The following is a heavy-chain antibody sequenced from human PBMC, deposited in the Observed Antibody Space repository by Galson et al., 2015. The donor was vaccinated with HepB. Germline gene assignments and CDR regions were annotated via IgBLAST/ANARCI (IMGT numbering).Heavy chain of an antibody. J-gene: IGHJ4*02. CDR2: ISGSGGST. CDR1: GFTFSSYA. D-gene: IGHD2-15*01. CDR3: AKCQGGSCYSSYFDY. V-gene: IGHV3-23*01. Sequence: SLRLSCAASGFTFSSYAMSWVRQAPGKGLEWVSAISGSGGSTYYADSVKGRFTISRDSSKNTLYLQMNSLRAEDTAVYYCAKCQGGSCYSSYFDYWGQGTLVTVSS.